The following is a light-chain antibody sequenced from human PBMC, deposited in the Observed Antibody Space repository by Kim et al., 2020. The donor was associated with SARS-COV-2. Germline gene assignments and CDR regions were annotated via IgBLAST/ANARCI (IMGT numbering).Light chain of an antibody. CDR1: GGSIDDNY. V-gene: IGLV6-57*03. J-gene: IGLJ3*02. CDR3: QSYNRDNVL. Sequence: TVTISCTRSGGSIDDNYGQWYQQRPGGVPTAVISEDDQRPSGVSDRFSGSIDNSSNSASLPISGLRTEDEADYYCQSYNRDNVLFGGGTQLTVL. CDR2: EDD.